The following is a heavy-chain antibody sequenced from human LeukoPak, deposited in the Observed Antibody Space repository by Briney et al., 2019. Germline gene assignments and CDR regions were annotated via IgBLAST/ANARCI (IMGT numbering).Heavy chain of an antibody. V-gene: IGHV4-30-2*01. CDR1: GGSISSGDYS. D-gene: IGHD3-10*01. CDR3: ARANGYYGSGIPYFDF. J-gene: IGHJ4*02. Sequence: SQTLSLTCTVSGGSISSGDYSWHWIRQPPGKGLEWIGYVYHSESTYYNPSLKRRATISLDRSKNQFSLKLTSVTTADTAVYYCARANGYYGSGIPYFDFWGQGTLVPVSS. CDR2: VYHSEST.